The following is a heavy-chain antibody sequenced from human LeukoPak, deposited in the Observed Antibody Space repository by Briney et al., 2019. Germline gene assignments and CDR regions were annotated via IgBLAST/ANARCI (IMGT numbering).Heavy chain of an antibody. D-gene: IGHD1-26*01. CDR3: ARGRNNSGSYWTNYYYYYMDV. Sequence: SETLSLTCAVYGGSFSGYYWAWIRQPPGKGLEWIGEINHSASTNYNPSLKSRVTISVDTSKNQFSLKLNSVTAADTAVYYCARGRNNSGSYWTNYYYYYMDVWGKGTTVTVSS. CDR1: GGSFSGYY. CDR2: INHSAST. J-gene: IGHJ6*03. V-gene: IGHV4-34*01.